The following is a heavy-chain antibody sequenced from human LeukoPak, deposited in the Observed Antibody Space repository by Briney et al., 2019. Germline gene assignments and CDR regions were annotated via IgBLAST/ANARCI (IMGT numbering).Heavy chain of an antibody. CDR1: GDTFTTYA. V-gene: IGHV1-69*06. J-gene: IGHJ6*03. CDR3: ARVRQQLSRKYYYYYMDV. CDR2: IIPIFGTA. Sequence: SVKVSCKASGDTFTTYAIIWVRQAPGQGLEWMGGIIPIFGTANYAQKFQGRVTITADKSTSTAYMELSSLRSEDTAVYYCARVRQQLSRKYYYYYMDVWGKGTTVTVSS. D-gene: IGHD6-13*01.